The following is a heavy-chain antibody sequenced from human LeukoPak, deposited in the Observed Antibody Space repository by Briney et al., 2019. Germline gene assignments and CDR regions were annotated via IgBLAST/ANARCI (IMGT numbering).Heavy chain of an antibody. Sequence: SETLSLTCIVSGGSISSGGYYWSWIRQHPRKGLEWIGYVYYSGSTYYNPSLKSRVTISVDTSKNQFSLKLSSVTAADTAVYYCARASNYYGSGSLDYWGQGTLVTVSS. CDR1: GGSISSGGYY. V-gene: IGHV4-31*03. CDR2: VYYSGST. CDR3: ARASNYYGSGSLDY. D-gene: IGHD3-10*01. J-gene: IGHJ4*02.